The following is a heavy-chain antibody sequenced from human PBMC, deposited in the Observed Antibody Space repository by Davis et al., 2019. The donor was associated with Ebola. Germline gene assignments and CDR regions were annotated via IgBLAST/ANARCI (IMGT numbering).Heavy chain of an antibody. D-gene: IGHD6-19*01. CDR3: VREVGGWGVT. J-gene: IGHJ4*02. V-gene: IGHV3-30*03. Sequence: GESLKISCAASGFIFTNHGFHWVRQAPGKGLEWVAAISFDGSEAYYPDSVKGRLTISRDDSKNTLDLQMTSLRPDDTAVYFCVREVGGWGVTGGQGTLVTVSS. CDR1: GFIFTNHG. CDR2: ISFDGSEA.